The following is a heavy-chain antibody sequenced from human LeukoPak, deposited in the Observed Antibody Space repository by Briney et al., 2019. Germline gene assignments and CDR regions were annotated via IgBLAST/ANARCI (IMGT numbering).Heavy chain of an antibody. D-gene: IGHD1-26*01. CDR1: GFTFSSCA. CDR3: ASQWELHPAF. Sequence: GGSLRLSCAASGFTFSSCAMTWVRQAPGKGLEWVSYISSSSSAIFYTNSVKGRFTISRDNAKNSLYLQMNSLRAEDTAVYYCASQWELHPAFWGQGTLVTVSS. CDR2: ISSSSSAI. V-gene: IGHV3-48*01. J-gene: IGHJ4*02.